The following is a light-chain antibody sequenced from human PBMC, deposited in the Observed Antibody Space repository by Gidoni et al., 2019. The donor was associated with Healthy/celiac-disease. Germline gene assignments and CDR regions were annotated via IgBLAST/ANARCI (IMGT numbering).Light chain of an antibody. CDR1: QDISNY. CDR3: QQYDNLPIT. Sequence: DIQMTQSPSSLSASVGDRVTITCQASQDISNYLNWYQQKPGKAPKLLIYDASNLETGVPSRFSGSGSGTDFTFTISRLQPEDIATYYWQQYDNLPITFGQXTRLEIK. J-gene: IGKJ5*01. CDR2: DAS. V-gene: IGKV1-33*01.